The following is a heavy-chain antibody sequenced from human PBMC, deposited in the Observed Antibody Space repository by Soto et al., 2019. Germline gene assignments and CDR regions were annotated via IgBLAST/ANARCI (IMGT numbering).Heavy chain of an antibody. CDR2: MNPNSGHT. CDR3: ASGMSTT. CDR1: GYAFTSSD. Sequence: QVQLVQSGAEVRKPGASVKVSCKASGYAFTSSDINWMRQATGQGLEWMGWMNPNSGHTNYAQKFQGRVTMTRNTSLSTAYSELTSLRSEDTAFYFCASGMSTTWGQGTLVTVSS. V-gene: IGHV1-8*01. J-gene: IGHJ5*02. D-gene: IGHD2-2*01.